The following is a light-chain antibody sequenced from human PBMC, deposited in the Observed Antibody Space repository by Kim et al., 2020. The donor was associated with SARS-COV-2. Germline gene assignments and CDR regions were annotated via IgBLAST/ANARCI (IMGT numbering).Light chain of an antibody. V-gene: IGLV1-47*01. CDR2: RDN. Sequence: ELTQPPSASGTPGQRVTISCSGSSSNIGSNYVYWYQQLPGTAPQLLFYRDNQRPSGVPDRFSASKSGTSATLAISGLRSGDEADYYCAAWDDSLSTWVFGGGTQLTVL. CDR3: AAWDDSLSTWV. J-gene: IGLJ3*02. CDR1: SSNIGSNY.